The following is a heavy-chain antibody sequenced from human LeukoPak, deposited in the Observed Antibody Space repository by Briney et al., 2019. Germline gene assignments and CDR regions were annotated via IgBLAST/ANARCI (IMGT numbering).Heavy chain of an antibody. CDR2: IYHSGFT. V-gene: IGHV4-59*01. D-gene: IGHD3-10*01. CDR1: GGSISGYY. CDR3: ATVATMVRGVIPFDY. Sequence: SETLSLTCSVSGGSISGYYWSWLRQPPGEGLEWIGYIYHSGFTHYNPSFRSRVTISVDTSRNQFSLKLTSATAADTAVYYCATVATMVRGVIPFDYWGQGTLVTVSS. J-gene: IGHJ4*02.